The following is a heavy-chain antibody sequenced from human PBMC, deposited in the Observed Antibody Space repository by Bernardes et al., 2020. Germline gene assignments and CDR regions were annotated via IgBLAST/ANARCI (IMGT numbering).Heavy chain of an antibody. Sequence: VSRVSRAGSNTRYADSVKGRFTLPRDNAKNTLYLQMNSLRAEDTAVYYCARIAITYYDILTGHRDYYYGMDV. J-gene: IGHJ6*01. V-gene: IGHV3-74*01. CDR2: VSRAGSNT. D-gene: IGHD3-9*01. CDR3: ARIAITYYDILTGHRDYYYGMDV.